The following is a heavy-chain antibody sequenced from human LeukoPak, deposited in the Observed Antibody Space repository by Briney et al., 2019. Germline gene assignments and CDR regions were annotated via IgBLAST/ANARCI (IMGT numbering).Heavy chain of an antibody. CDR2: VQPGGST. CDR1: GASMSGLS. J-gene: IGHJ6*03. V-gene: IGHV4-59*11. Sequence: PSETLSLTCTVPGASMSGLSWSWIRQAPGKGLEWIGFVQPGGSTNYNPSLQSRVSISLDTSKNQFSLTLRSVTAADTAVYFCAREKWELLGEFSYYFDLWGKGTTVTVSS. D-gene: IGHD1-7*01. CDR3: AREKWELLGEFSYYFDL.